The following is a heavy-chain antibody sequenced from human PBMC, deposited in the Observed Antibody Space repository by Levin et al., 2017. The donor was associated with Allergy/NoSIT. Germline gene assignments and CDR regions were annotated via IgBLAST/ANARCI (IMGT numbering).Heavy chain of an antibody. D-gene: IGHD6-19*01. V-gene: IGHV5-51*01. Sequence: GESLKISCKGSGYSFTNHWIGWVRQMPGKGLEWMGIVYPGDSDSRYSPSFQGQVTISADKSISTAYLQWSSLRASDSAMYYCARRDSGWSLFDYWGQGTQVTVSS. J-gene: IGHJ4*02. CDR2: VYPGDSDS. CDR1: GYSFTNHW. CDR3: ARRDSGWSLFDY.